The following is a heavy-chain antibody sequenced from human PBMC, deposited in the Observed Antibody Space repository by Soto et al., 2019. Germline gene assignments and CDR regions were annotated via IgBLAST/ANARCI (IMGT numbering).Heavy chain of an antibody. CDR3: ARDPHKYYDFWRGYSPHYYGMEV. D-gene: IGHD3-3*01. J-gene: IGHJ6*04. Sequence: XAVKVSCPASGYPLSSYGIVWVRQSPGQGLEWMGWISAYNGNTNYAQKLQCRVTMTTDTSTSTAYMELRSLRSDDTAVYYCARDPHKYYDFWRGYSPHYYGMEVWDKGTTVTVSS. V-gene: IGHV1-18*01. CDR1: GYPLSSYG. CDR2: ISAYNGNT.